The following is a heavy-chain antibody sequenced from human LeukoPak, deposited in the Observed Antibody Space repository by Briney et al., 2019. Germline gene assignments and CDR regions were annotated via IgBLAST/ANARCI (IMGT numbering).Heavy chain of an antibody. CDR3: ARQDCWSEGGSNWFDP. V-gene: IGHV5-51*01. Sequence: GESLKISCKGSGYSFTSYWIGWVRQMPGKGLEWMGIIYPGDSDTSYSPSFQVQVTISADKSISTAYLQWSSLKASDTAMYYCARQDCWSEGGSNWFDPWGQGTLVTVSS. CDR2: IYPGDSDT. J-gene: IGHJ5*02. D-gene: IGHD3-3*01. CDR1: GYSFTSYW.